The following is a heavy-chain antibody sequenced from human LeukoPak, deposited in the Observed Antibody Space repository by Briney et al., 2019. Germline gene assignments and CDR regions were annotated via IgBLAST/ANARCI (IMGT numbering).Heavy chain of an antibody. V-gene: IGHV4-4*07. J-gene: IGHJ6*03. CDR1: GGSISSYY. Sequence: SETLSLTCTVSGGSISSYYWSWIRQPAGKGLEWIGRIYTSGSTNYNPSLKSRVTMSVDTSKSQFSLKLSSVTAADTAVYYCARVINDVVVPAAIRHYYYYYYMDVWGKGTTVTVSS. D-gene: IGHD2-2*02. CDR3: ARVINDVVVPAAIRHYYYYYYMDV. CDR2: IYTSGST.